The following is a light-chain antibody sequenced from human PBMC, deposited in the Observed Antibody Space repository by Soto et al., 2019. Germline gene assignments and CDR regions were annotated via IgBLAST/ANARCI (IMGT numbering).Light chain of an antibody. Sequence: EIVLTQSPATLSLSPGERATLSCRASQSVSSYLAWYQQKPGQAPRLLIYDASNRATGIPARFSGSGSGTYFTLTISSLDPEDFAVYYCQQRSNWPSITFGQGTRLAIK. CDR2: DAS. V-gene: IGKV3-11*01. CDR1: QSVSSY. CDR3: QQRSNWPSIT. J-gene: IGKJ5*01.